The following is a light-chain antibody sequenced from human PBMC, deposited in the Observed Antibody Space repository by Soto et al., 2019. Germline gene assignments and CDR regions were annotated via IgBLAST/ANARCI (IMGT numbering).Light chain of an antibody. Sequence: DIQMTQVPSSQTAPVVDRVTITCQASQSISSYFNWYHQKPGNAPTLLIYIASNLQSAVTSRFSGSGSWTNFTLTITNLQRADFATYYCQQPYTTPTWTFGPGTKVDIK. CDR3: QQPYTTPTWT. CDR1: QSISSY. V-gene: IGKV1-39*01. CDR2: IAS. J-gene: IGKJ1*01.